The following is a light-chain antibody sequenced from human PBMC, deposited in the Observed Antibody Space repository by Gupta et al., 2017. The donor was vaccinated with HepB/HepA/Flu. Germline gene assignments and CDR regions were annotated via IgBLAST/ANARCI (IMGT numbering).Light chain of an antibody. V-gene: IGLV3-21*04. J-gene: IGLJ2*01. CDR3: QVWDSSSDHVV. CDR2: DDS. CDR1: NIGRKS. Sequence: SYVLTPPPSVSVAPGKTARITCGGNNIGRKSVDWYQQKPGQDTVLASEDDSDLPSGIPERFSGSNSEKTATRTISRVEAGDEADYYCQVWDSSSDHVVLSGGTKLTVL.